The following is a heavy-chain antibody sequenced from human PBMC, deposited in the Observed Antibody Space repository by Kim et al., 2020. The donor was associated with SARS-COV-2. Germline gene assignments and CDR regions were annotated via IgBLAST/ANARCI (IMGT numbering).Heavy chain of an antibody. J-gene: IGHJ5*02. V-gene: IGHV3-7*01. D-gene: IGHD1-1*01. CDR3: ARDTRPKVFMEFDP. Sequence: GGSLRLSCATSGFTFSDSWMNWVRQAPGKGLEWVANINQDGSEIYYVDSVKGRFTISRNNAKISLYLQMNSLRAEDTALYYCARDTRPKVFMEFDPWGQG. CDR1: GFTFSDSW. CDR2: INQDGSEI.